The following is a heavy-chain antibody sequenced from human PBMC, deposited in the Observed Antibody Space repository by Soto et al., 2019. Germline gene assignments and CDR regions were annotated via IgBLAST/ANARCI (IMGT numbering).Heavy chain of an antibody. CDR3: VRDAKVLLWPRVGSMWLAP. CDR1: GGSLSAFY. D-gene: IGHD3-10*01. J-gene: IGHJ5*02. Sequence: QVQLQQWGAGLLKPSETLSLTCAVSGGSLSAFYYTWDRQSPGKGLGWSGQIKLSGSSKYNPSLERRVTLSVHASTNDVSRNLTSVTAADPAVYYCVRDAKVLLWPRVGSMWLAPWGQGTPVTVSS. V-gene: IGHV4-34*01. CDR2: IKLSGSS.